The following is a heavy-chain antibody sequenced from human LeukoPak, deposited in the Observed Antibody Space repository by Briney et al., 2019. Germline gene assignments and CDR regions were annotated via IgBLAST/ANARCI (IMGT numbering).Heavy chain of an antibody. J-gene: IGHJ3*02. V-gene: IGHV3-21*01. CDR3: ARRTVPAVDLPGAFDI. Sequence: GGALRLSCAASGFTFSRSNMNWVRQAPGKGLEWVSSITTSSSYIYYADSVKGRFTISRDNAKNSLYLQMNSLRAEDTAVYYCARRTVPAVDLPGAFDIWGQGTMVTVSS. CDR1: GFTFSRSN. D-gene: IGHD1-1*01. CDR2: ITTSSSYI.